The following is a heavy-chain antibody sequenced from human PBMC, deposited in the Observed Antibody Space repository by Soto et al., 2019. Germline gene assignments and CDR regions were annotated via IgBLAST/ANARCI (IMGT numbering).Heavy chain of an antibody. V-gene: IGHV4-39*01. CDR3: QNLVIPGYYFDY. D-gene: IGHD3-9*01. CDR2: IYYSGST. Sequence: QLQLQESGPGLVKPSETLSLTCTVSGGSISSSSYYWGWIRQPPGKGLEWIGSIYYSGSTYYNPSLKSRVTISVDTSKNQFSLKLSSVTAADTAVYYCQNLVIPGYYFDYWGQGTLVTVSS. CDR1: GGSISSSSYY. J-gene: IGHJ4*02.